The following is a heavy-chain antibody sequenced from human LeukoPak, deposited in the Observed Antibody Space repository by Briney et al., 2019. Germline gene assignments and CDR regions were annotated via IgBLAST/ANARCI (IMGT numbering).Heavy chain of an antibody. J-gene: IGHJ4*02. CDR2: IWDDGSNK. Sequence: GGSLRLSCAASGFTFSSYGMHWVRQAPGKGLEWVAFIWDDGSNKYYADSVKGRFTISRDNSENTLYMQMNSLRAEETGVYYCASSRDGSRHLRFDYWGQGTLVTVSS. V-gene: IGHV3-30*02. CDR3: ASSRDGSRHLRFDY. CDR1: GFTFSSYG. D-gene: IGHD5-24*01.